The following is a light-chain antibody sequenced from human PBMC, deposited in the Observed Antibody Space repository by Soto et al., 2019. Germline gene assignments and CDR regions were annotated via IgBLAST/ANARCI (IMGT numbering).Light chain of an antibody. CDR3: QQSYRIPPT. V-gene: IGKV1-39*01. Sequence: DIQMTQSPSSLSASVGDGVTITCRASQNISSYLNWYQQKPGKAPKFLIYAASSLHSGVPSRFSGSGSGTDFTLTIASLQLEDFGTYYCQQSYRIPPTFGQGSKLEIK. J-gene: IGKJ2*01. CDR2: AAS. CDR1: QNISSY.